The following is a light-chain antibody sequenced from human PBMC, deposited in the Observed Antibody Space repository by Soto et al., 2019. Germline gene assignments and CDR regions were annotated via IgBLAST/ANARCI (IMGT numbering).Light chain of an antibody. Sequence: YELTQPPSVSVAPGKTARITRGGNNIGSKSVHWYQQKPGQAPVLAIYYDSDRPSGIPARFSGSNSGNTATLTISRVEGGDEADYYCKVWDSSSDLVLFGGGTKLTVL. CDR3: KVWDSSSDLVL. J-gene: IGLJ2*01. CDR1: NIGSKS. CDR2: YDS. V-gene: IGLV3-21*04.